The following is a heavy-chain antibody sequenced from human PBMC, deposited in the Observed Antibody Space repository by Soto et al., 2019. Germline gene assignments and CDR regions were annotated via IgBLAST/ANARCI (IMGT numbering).Heavy chain of an antibody. D-gene: IGHD2-21*02. CDR3: AKTFRVTSFAY. CDR1: GFTFSSFG. J-gene: IGHJ4*02. CDR2: ISSDGSNK. V-gene: IGHV3-30*18. Sequence: QVQLVESGGGVVQPGKSLRLSCAASGFTFSSFGMHWVRQAPGKGLEWVALISSDGSNKYYADSVKGRFTNSRDNSKNTLFLRMNGLRPEDTAVYYCAKTFRVTSFAYWGQGTLVTVS.